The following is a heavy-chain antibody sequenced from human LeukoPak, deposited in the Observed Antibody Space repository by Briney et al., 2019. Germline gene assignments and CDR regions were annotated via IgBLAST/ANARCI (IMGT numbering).Heavy chain of an antibody. D-gene: IGHD4-23*01. CDR1: GGSISSGSYY. CDR2: IYTSGST. J-gene: IGHJ4*02. V-gene: IGHV4-61*02. CDR3: ARVSPGGNARGAGFDY. Sequence: SETLSLTCTVSGGSISSGSYYWRWLRQPAGTGLEWIGRIYTSGSTNYNPSLKSRVTISVDTSKNQFSLKLSSVTAADTAVYYCARVSPGGNARGAGFDYWGQGTLVTVSS.